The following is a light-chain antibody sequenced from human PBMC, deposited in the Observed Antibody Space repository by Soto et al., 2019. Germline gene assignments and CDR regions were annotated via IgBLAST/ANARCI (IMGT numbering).Light chain of an antibody. Sequence: EIEMTQSPATLSVSPGERATLSCRASQSVSSNLARYQQKPVQAPRLLIYGASTRATGIPARFSGSGSGTEFTLIIISLQSEDFAVYYCQQYNNWPRTFGQGTKVDIK. CDR3: QQYNNWPRT. V-gene: IGKV3-15*01. CDR2: GAS. CDR1: QSVSSN. J-gene: IGKJ1*01.